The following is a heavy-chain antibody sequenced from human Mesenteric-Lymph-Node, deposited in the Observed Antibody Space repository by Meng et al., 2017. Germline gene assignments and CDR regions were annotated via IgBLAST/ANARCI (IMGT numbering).Heavy chain of an antibody. V-gene: IGHV1-18*04. CDR3: ARGRYCSSTSCYYDWFDP. D-gene: IGHD2-2*01. CDR2: ISAYNGNT. Sequence: ASVKVSCKASGYTFTGYYMHWVRQAPGQGLEWMGWISAYNGNTNYAQKLQGRVTMTTDTSTSTAYMELRSLRSDDTAVYYCARGRYCSSTSCYYDWFDPWGQGTLVTVSS. CDR1: GYTFTGYY. J-gene: IGHJ5*02.